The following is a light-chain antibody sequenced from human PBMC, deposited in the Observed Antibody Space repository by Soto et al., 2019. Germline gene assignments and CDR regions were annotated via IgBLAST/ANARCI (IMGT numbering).Light chain of an antibody. Sequence: SYELTQPPSVSVSPGQTARITCSGEALPKQYAYWYQQKPGQAPVLVIYKDSERPSGIPERFSGSSSGTTVTLTISGVQAEDDADYYCQSADSSGTLLFGGGTKLSVL. CDR3: QSADSSGTLL. V-gene: IGLV3-25*03. CDR1: ALPKQY. CDR2: KDS. J-gene: IGLJ2*01.